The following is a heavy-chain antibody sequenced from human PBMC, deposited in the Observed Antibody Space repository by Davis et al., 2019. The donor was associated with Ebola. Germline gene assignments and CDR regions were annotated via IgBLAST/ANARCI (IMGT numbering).Heavy chain of an antibody. CDR1: GGSISSGSYY. V-gene: IGHV4-61*09. D-gene: IGHD3-16*01. J-gene: IGHJ3*02. Sequence: PSETLSLTCTVSGGSISSGSYYWSWIRQPAGKGLEWIGHIYTSGSTNYNPSLKSRVTISVDTSKNQFSLKLSSVTAADTAVYYCARDCYATINDAFDIWGQGTMVTVSS. CDR3: ARDCYATINDAFDI. CDR2: IYTSGST.